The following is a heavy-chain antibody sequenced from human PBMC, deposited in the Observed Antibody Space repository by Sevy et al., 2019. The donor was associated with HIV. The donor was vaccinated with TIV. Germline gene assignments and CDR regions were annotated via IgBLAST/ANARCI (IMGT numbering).Heavy chain of an antibody. CDR2: ISYDGSNK. CDR3: ARDADSDYEQGGDFDY. J-gene: IGHJ4*02. Sequence: GGSLRLSCAASGFTFSSYAMHWVRQAPGKGLEWVAVISYDGSNKYYADSVKGRFTISRDNSKNTLYLQMNSLRAEDTAVYYGARDADSDYEQGGDFDYWGQGTLVTVS. V-gene: IGHV3-30-3*01. D-gene: IGHD4-4*01. CDR1: GFTFSSYA.